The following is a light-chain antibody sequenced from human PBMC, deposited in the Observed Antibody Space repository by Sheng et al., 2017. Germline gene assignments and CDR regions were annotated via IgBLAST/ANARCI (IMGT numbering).Light chain of an antibody. CDR3: QQRHKWPLIT. J-gene: IGKJ5*01. CDR1: QNIYTF. Sequence: ETVLTQSPATLSLSPGERVTLSCRASQNIYTFLAWYQQKLGQAPRLLIYDASKRPTGVPARFSGSGAGTDFNFTIASLEPEDFAVYYCQQRHKWPLITFGQGTRLEMK. CDR2: DAS. V-gene: IGKV3-11*01.